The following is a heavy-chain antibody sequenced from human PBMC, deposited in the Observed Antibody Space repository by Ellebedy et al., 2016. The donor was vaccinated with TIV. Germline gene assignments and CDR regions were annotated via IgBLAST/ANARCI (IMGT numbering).Heavy chain of an antibody. J-gene: IGHJ4*02. D-gene: IGHD2-15*01. V-gene: IGHV4-39*01. CDR3: ATPRSAAATLDY. CDR2: ISYSGST. CDR1: GGSISSNNYY. Sequence: SETLSLTXIVSGGSISSNNYYWGWIRQPPGKGLEWIGSISYSGSTYYNPSLKSRVTISVDTSRNRFSLNLSSVTAADTAVYYCATPRSAAATLDYWGQGTLVTVSS.